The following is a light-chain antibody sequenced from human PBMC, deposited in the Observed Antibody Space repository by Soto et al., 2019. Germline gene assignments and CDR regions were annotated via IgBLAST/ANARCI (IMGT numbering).Light chain of an antibody. CDR2: DVT. CDR3: CSYVGSYSYV. Sequence: QSPLTQPRSVSGSPGQSYTISCTGAISDVGGYNSVSWYQQHPGKAPKLMIYDVTKRPSGVPDRFSGSKSGYTASLTISGLQAEDEADYYCCSYVGSYSYVFGTGTKVTVL. CDR1: ISDVGGYNS. J-gene: IGLJ1*01. V-gene: IGLV2-11*01.